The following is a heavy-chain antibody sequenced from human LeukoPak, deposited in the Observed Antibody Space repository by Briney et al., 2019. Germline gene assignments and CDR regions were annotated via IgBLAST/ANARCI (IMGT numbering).Heavy chain of an antibody. CDR1: GFTFSSYG. D-gene: IGHD3-10*01. CDR3: AKDSVESILWFGELYLDYFDY. V-gene: IGHV3-30*18. CDR2: ISYDGSNK. Sequence: GGSLRLSCAASGFTFSSYGMHWVRQAPGKGLEWVAVISYDGSNKYYADSVKGRFTISRDNSKNTLYLQMNSLRAEDTAVYYCAKDSVESILWFGELYLDYFDYWGQGTLVTVSS. J-gene: IGHJ4*02.